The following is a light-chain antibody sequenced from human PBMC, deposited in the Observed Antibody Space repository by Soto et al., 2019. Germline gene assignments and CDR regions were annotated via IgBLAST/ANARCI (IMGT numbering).Light chain of an antibody. CDR2: DVT. CDR3: CSYAGSYTYV. Sequence: SVLAQPRSVSGSPGQSVTISCTGTSSDVGGYNYVSWFQQHPGIAPKLMIYDVTKRPSGVPDRFSGSESGNTASLAISGLQAEDEADYYCCSYAGSYTYVFGTGTKV. CDR1: SSDVGGYNY. J-gene: IGLJ1*01. V-gene: IGLV2-11*01.